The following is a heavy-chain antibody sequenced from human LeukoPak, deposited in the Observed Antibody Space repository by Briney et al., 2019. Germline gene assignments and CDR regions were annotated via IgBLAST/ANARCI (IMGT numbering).Heavy chain of an antibody. V-gene: IGHV4-59*01. Sequence: PSETLSLTCTVSGGSISSYYWRWIRQPPGKGLEWIGYIYYSGSTNYNPSLKSRVTISVDTSKNQFSLKLSSVTAADTAVYYCAIARVAVASYYFDYWGQGTLVTVSS. J-gene: IGHJ4*02. CDR1: GGSISSYY. D-gene: IGHD6-19*01. CDR2: IYYSGST. CDR3: AIARVAVASYYFDY.